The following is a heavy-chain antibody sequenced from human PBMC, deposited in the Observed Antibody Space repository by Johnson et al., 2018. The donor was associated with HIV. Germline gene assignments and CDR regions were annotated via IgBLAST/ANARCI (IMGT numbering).Heavy chain of an antibody. Sequence: MLLVESGGGLVKPGGSLRLSCAASGFTFSDYYMSWIRQAPGKGLEWVSVLHSGGSTSYADSVKGRFTISRDNSNNTLHLQMNSLRPEDTAVYYCARDLARRGGAAFDIWGQGTMVTVSS. CDR1: GFTFSDYY. CDR2: LHSGGST. V-gene: IGHV3-66*01. J-gene: IGHJ3*02. CDR3: ARDLARRGGAAFDI. D-gene: IGHD1-26*01.